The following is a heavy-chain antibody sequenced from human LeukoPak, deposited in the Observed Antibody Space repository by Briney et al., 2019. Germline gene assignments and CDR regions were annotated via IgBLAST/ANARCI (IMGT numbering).Heavy chain of an antibody. CDR2: INPNSGGT. Sequence: ASVKVSCKASGYTFTGYYMHWVRQAPGQGLEWMGRINPNSGGTNYAQKLQGRGTITTETDTSKEYMEMRSLRSDDTAVYYCARDGDSGSYWDHYMDVWGKGTTVTVSS. D-gene: IGHD1-26*01. V-gene: IGHV1-2*06. CDR1: GYTFTGYY. J-gene: IGHJ6*03. CDR3: ARDGDSGSYWDHYMDV.